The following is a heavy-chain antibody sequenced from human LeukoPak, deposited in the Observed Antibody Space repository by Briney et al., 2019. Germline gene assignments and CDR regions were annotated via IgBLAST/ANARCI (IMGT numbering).Heavy chain of an antibody. V-gene: IGHV4-4*02. J-gene: IGHJ4*02. CDR1: GGSISSSNW. D-gene: IGHD6-6*01. CDR2: IYHSGST. Sequence: SETLSLTCAVSGGSISSSNWWSWVRQPPGKGLEWIGEIYHSGSTYYNPSLKSRVTISVDTSKNQFSLKLSSVTAADTAVHYCAREFQYSSWIDYWGQGTLVTVSS. CDR3: AREFQYSSWIDY.